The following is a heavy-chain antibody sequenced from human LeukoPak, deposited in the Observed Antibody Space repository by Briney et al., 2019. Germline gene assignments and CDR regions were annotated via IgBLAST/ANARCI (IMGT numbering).Heavy chain of an antibody. J-gene: IGHJ4*02. CDR3: ARAYSPPQWSPFDY. CDR1: GDSISSGDYY. CDR2: ISSSGST. D-gene: IGHD1-26*01. Sequence: SETLSLTCTVSGDSISSGDYYWSWIRQPAGKGLEWIGRISSSGSTNYNPSLKSRVTISLDTSKNQFSLKLSSVTAADTAVYYCARAYSPPQWSPFDYWGQGTLVTVSS. V-gene: IGHV4-61*02.